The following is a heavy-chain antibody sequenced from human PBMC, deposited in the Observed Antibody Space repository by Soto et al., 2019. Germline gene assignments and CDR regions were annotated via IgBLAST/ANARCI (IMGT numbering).Heavy chain of an antibody. V-gene: IGHV3-30*03. J-gene: IGHJ5*01. D-gene: IGHD3-22*01. Sequence: QVQLVESGGGVVQPGRSLRLTCAASGFTFSSNGMHWFRQAPGKGLEWVALVAYDVSKTYYEDSVRGRFTISRDNSENTLYLQMNSLRAEDTAVYYCARCVGGSMYDNSGKYDSWGQGTLVTVSS. CDR2: VAYDVSKT. CDR3: ARCVGGSMYDNSGKYDS. CDR1: GFTFSSNG.